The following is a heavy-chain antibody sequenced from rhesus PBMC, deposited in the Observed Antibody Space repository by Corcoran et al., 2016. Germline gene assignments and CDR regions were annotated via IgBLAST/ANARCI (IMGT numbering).Heavy chain of an antibody. CDR3: AREGY. V-gene: IGHV1-111*02. CDR2: VEPEEGEA. Sequence: EVQLVQSGAEVKKPGASVKISCKASGSTFTDHYLNWVRQAPGKGLEWMGSVEPEEGEADYAQKLQDRVTITADMSTDTAYMELSSLRSEDTAVYYCAREGYWGQGVLVTVSS. J-gene: IGHJ4*01. CDR1: GSTFTDHY.